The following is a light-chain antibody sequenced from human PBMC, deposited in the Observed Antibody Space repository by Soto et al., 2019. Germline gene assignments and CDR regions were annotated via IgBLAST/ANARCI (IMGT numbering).Light chain of an antibody. CDR3: QQHDNWPRT. Sequence: EIVLTQSPATLSLSPGERATLSCGASQSVSSYLAWYQQKPGQAPRLLIYDASNRATGIPARFSGSGSGTDFTLTISRLEPEDFAVYFCQQHDNWPRTFGQGTKVDIK. V-gene: IGKV3-11*01. CDR2: DAS. J-gene: IGKJ1*01. CDR1: QSVSSY.